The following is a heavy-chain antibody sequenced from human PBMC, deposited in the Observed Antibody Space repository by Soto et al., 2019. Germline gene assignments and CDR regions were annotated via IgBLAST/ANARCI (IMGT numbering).Heavy chain of an antibody. V-gene: IGHV3-33*01. CDR2: IWYDGSNK. J-gene: IGHJ4*02. CDR3: ARDATGTTGGIGY. Sequence: QVQLVESGGGVVQPGRSLRLSCAASGFTFSSYGMHWVRQAPGKGLEWVAVIWYDGSNKYYADSVKGRFTISRDNSKNTLYLQMNSLSGEDTAVYYCARDATGTTGGIGYWGQGTLVTVSS. D-gene: IGHD1-1*01. CDR1: GFTFSSYG.